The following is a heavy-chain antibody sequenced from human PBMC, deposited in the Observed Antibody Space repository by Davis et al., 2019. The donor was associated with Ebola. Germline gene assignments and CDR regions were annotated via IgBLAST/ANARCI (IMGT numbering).Heavy chain of an antibody. CDR1: GGSISSGSYY. Sequence: PSETLSLTCTVSGGSISSGSYYWSWIRQPAGKGLEWIGHIYTSGSTNYNPSLKSRVTISVDTSKNQFSLKLSSVTAADTAVYYCARDRIVVVITGFYYYYGMDVWGQGTTVTVSS. CDR2: IYTSGST. J-gene: IGHJ6*02. CDR3: ARDRIVVVITGFYYYYGMDV. D-gene: IGHD3-22*01. V-gene: IGHV4-61*09.